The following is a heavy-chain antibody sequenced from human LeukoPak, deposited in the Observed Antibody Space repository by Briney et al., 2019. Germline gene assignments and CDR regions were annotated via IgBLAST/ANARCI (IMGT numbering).Heavy chain of an antibody. CDR3: VAAAGSSRADV. J-gene: IGHJ6*02. CDR1: GFSFSSYW. V-gene: IGHV3-7*01. D-gene: IGHD6-13*01. Sequence: GGSLRLSCAASGFSFSSYWMSWVRQAPGKGLEWVANIKQDGSEKYYVDSVKGRFTISRDNAKNSLYLQMNSLGAEDTAVYYCVAAAGSSRADVWGQGTTVTVSS. CDR2: IKQDGSEK.